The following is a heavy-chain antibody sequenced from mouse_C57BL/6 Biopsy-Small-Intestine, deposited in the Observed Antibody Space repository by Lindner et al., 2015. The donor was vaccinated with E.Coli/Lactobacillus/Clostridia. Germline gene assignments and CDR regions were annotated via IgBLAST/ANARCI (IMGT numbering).Heavy chain of an antibody. V-gene: IGHV14-4*01. J-gene: IGHJ3*01. Sequence: VQLQESGAEACEARASVKLSCTASGFNIKDDYMHWVKQRPEQGLEWIGWIDPENGDTEYASKFQGKATITADTSSNTAYLQLSSLTSEDTAVYYCTGGGAWFAYWGQGTLVTVSA. CDR1: GFNIKDDY. CDR2: IDPENGDT. CDR3: TGGGAWFAY.